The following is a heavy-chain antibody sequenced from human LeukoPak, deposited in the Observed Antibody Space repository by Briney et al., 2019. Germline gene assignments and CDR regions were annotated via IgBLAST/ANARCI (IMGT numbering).Heavy chain of an antibody. CDR1: GFTFSSYA. CDR2: ISGSGGST. D-gene: IGHD6-19*01. Sequence: GGSLRLSCAASGFTFSSYAMSWVRQAPGKGLEWVSAISGSGGSTYYADSVKGRFTISRDNSKNTLYLQMNSLRAEDTAVYYCAKVLLPGYSSGWYYFDYWGQGTLVTVSS. CDR3: AKVLLPGYSSGWYYFDY. J-gene: IGHJ4*02. V-gene: IGHV3-23*01.